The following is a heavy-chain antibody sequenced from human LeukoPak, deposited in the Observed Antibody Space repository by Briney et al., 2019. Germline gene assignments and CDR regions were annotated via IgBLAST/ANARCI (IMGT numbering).Heavy chain of an antibody. J-gene: IGHJ6*02. CDR2: ISAYNGNT. Sequence: ASVKVSCKASGYTFTSYGISWVRQAPGQGLEWMGWISAYNGNTNYAQKLQGRVTMTTDTSTSTAYMELRSLRSDDTAVYYCARDYGRWFGELPLYGMDVWGQGTTVTVSS. V-gene: IGHV1-18*01. CDR1: GYTFTSYG. CDR3: ARDYGRWFGELPLYGMDV. D-gene: IGHD3-10*01.